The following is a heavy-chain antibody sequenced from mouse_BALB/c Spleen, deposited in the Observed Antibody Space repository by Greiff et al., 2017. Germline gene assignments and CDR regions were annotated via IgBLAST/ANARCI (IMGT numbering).Heavy chain of an antibody. J-gene: IGHJ4*01. V-gene: IGHV1-14*01. CDR1: GYTFTSYV. D-gene: IGHD2-4*01. CDR3: ARQVYYDYDEAMDY. CDR2: INPYNDGT. Sequence: VQLQQSGPELVKPGASVKMSCKASGYTFTSYVMHWVKQKPGQGLEWIGYINPYNDGTKYNEKFKGKATLTSDKSSSTAYMELSSLTSEDSAVYYCARQVYYDYDEAMDYWGQGTSVTVSS.